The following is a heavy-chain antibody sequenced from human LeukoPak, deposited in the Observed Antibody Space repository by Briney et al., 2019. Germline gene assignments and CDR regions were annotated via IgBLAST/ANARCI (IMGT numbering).Heavy chain of an antibody. CDR1: GGSFSGYY. J-gene: IGHJ5*02. CDR3: ARGDFWSGYARFDP. Sequence: SETLSLTCAVYGGSFSGYYWSWIRQPPGKGLEWIGEINHSGSTNYNPSLKSRVTISVDRSKNQFSLKLSSVTAADTAVYYCARGDFWSGYARFDPWGQGTLVTVSS. CDR2: INHSGST. V-gene: IGHV4-34*01. D-gene: IGHD3-3*01.